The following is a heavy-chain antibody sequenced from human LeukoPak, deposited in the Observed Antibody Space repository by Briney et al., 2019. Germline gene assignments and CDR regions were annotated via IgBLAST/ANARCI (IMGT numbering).Heavy chain of an antibody. J-gene: IGHJ4*02. V-gene: IGHV1-2*04. D-gene: IGHD3-22*01. Sequence: ASVKVSCKASGYTFTSYDINWVRQATGQGLEWMGWINPNSGGTNYAQKFQGWVTMTRDTSISTAYMELSRLRSDDTAVYYCARMVHRDSSGYHFDYWGQGTLVTVSS. CDR2: INPNSGGT. CDR1: GYTFTSYD. CDR3: ARMVHRDSSGYHFDY.